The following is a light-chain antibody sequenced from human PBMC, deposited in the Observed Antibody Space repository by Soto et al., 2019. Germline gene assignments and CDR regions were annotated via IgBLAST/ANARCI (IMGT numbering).Light chain of an antibody. CDR2: GAS. CDR1: QSVSSN. CDR3: QQYNDWPPGT. J-gene: IGKJ1*01. Sequence: EIVMTQSPATLSVSPGERATLSCRASQSVSSNLAWYQQKPGQAPRLLIYGASTRPTGIPARFSGSGSGTQFTLTISSLQSEDFAVYYCQQYNDWPPGTFGQGTKVEI. V-gene: IGKV3-15*01.